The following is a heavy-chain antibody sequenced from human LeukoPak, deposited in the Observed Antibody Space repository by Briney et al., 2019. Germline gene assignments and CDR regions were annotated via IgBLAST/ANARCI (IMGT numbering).Heavy chain of an antibody. CDR1: GFTFSTYW. CDR3: ARDLGLDY. J-gene: IGHJ4*02. CDR2: IKADGGEK. V-gene: IGHV3-7*01. Sequence: PGGSLRLSCAASGFTFSTYWMNWFRQTPGKGLEWVAKIKADGGEKDHVASVKGRFTISRDNAKNSLYLQMNSLRAEDTAVYYCARDLGLDYWGQGTLVTVSS.